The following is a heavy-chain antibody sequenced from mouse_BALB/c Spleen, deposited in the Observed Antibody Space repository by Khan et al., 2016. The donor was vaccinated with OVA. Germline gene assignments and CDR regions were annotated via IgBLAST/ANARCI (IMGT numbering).Heavy chain of an antibody. Sequence: QVQLKESGPELVRPGVSVKISCKGSGYTFTDYAMHWVKQSHAKSLEWIGLISTYSGNTNYNQKFMGKATMTVDKSSSTAYMELARLTSEDSAIYYCARPAYDGYYDYGGQGTTLTVSS. D-gene: IGHD2-3*01. CDR2: ISTYSGNT. J-gene: IGHJ2*01. CDR3: ARPAYDGYYDY. V-gene: IGHV1S137*01. CDR1: GYTFTDYA.